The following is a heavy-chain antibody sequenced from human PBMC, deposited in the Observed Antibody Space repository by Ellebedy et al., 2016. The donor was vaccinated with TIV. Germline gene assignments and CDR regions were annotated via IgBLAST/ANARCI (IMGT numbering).Heavy chain of an antibody. V-gene: IGHV3-48*03. D-gene: IGHD2-2*01. CDR3: AGGHYAKDYYEYSGMDV. CDR2: ISSSGTTI. J-gene: IGHJ6*02. CDR1: GFPFSNYE. Sequence: PGGSLRLSCAASGFPFSNYEMIWVRQAPGKGLEWVSYISSSGTTIYYADFVKGRLTISRDNARNSLHLQMNSLRVEDTAVYYCAGGHYAKDYYEYSGMDVWGQGTTVAVSS.